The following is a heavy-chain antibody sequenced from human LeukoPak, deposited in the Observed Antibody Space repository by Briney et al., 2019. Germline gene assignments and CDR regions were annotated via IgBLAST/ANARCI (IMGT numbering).Heavy chain of an antibody. J-gene: IGHJ4*02. CDR2: IIPILGIA. CDR3: ASPGIRFLEWLYFDY. CDR1: GGTFSSHA. D-gene: IGHD3-3*01. Sequence: EASVKVSCKASGGTFSSHAISWVRQAPGQGLEWMGRIIPILGIANYAQKFQGRVTITADKSTSTAYMELSSLRSEDTAVYYCASPGIRFLEWLYFDYWGQGTLVTVSS. V-gene: IGHV1-69*04.